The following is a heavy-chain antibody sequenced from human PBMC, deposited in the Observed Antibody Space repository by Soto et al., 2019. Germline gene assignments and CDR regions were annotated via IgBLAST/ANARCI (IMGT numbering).Heavy chain of an antibody. Sequence: QGQLVQSGAEVKKPGASVKVSCETSGYTVTNCGLSWVRQAPGHELEWRGGISAYNGNSNYAQNFQGRVTMTTDTSTSTASMELRSPRSDDTAVYYCARGGTPIDDWCQGTLVTVSS. CDR2: ISAYNGNS. V-gene: IGHV1-18*01. CDR3: ARGGTPIDD. D-gene: IGHD3-16*01. J-gene: IGHJ4*02. CDR1: GYTVTNCG.